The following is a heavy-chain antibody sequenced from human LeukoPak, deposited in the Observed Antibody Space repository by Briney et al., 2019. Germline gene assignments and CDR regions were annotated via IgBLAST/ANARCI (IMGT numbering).Heavy chain of an antibody. CDR2: IFPGDSDT. V-gene: IGHV5-51*01. CDR1: GYSFISYW. Sequence: GESLQISCKGSGYSFISYWIGWMRQMTGKGLEWMGIIFPGDSDTSYRPSFQGQDTISADKSINTAYLQWSSLKTSDTGMYYCARGASNSARDYWGQGTLVTVSS. CDR3: ARGASNSARDY. D-gene: IGHD2/OR15-2a*01. J-gene: IGHJ4*02.